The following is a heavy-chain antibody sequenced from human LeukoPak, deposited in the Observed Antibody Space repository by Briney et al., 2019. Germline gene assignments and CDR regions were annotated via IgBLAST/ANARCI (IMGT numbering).Heavy chain of an antibody. V-gene: IGHV1-3*01. D-gene: IGHD2-15*01. CDR1: GYTFTSYA. CDR3: ARSTDCSGGSCYSPYYYYYYGMDV. J-gene: IGHJ6*02. CDR2: INAGNGNT. Sequence: GASVKVSCKASGYTFTSYAMHWVRQAPGQRLEWMGGINAGNGNTKYSQKFQGRVTITRDTSASTAYMELSSLRSEDTAVYYCARSTDCSGGSCYSPYYYYYYGMDVWGQGTTVTVSS.